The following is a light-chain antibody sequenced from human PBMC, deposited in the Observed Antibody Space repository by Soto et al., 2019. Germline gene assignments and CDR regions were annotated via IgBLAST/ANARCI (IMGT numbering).Light chain of an antibody. CDR1: HYISNY. Sequence: DIQMTQSPSTLSASIGDRVIITCRASHYISNYLAWYQQKLGKAPNLLIYDASILGSGVPSRFSGSGSGTEFTLTISSLQPDDFATYYCQQHNSYSPWTFGQGTKVEVK. J-gene: IGKJ1*01. CDR3: QQHNSYSPWT. CDR2: DAS. V-gene: IGKV1-5*01.